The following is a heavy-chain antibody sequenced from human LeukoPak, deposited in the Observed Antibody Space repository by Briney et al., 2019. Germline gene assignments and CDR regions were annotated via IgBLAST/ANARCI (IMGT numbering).Heavy chain of an antibody. V-gene: IGHV3-30-3*01. CDR2: ISYDGSNK. D-gene: IGHD2-15*01. CDR3: ARDNEDSSDAFDI. Sequence: GGSLRLSCAASGFTFSSYAMHWVRQAPGKGLEWVAVISYDGSNKYYADSVKGRFTISRDNAKNSLYLQMNSLRAEDTAVYYCARDNEDSSDAFDIWGQGTMVTVSS. CDR1: GFTFSSYA. J-gene: IGHJ3*02.